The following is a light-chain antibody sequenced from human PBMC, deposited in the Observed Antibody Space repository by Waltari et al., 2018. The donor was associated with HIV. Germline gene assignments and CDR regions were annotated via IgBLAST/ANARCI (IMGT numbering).Light chain of an antibody. CDR3: QQYGSWPLT. V-gene: IGKV3-15*01. Sequence: EIVMTQSPATLYVSPGERTILSCRASQSVSNNLAWYKQKPGQAPRLLIHSASTRATGIPARFSGGGSGTDFTLTITILQSEDSGFYYCQQYGSWPLTFGGGTKVEIK. CDR1: QSVSNN. J-gene: IGKJ4*01. CDR2: SAS.